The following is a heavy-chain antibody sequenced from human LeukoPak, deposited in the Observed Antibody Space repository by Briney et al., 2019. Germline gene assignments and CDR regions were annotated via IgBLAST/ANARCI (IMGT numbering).Heavy chain of an antibody. V-gene: IGHV3-30-3*01. D-gene: IGHD4-17*01. Sequence: GRSLRLSCEASGITVSSHAMHWVRQAPDKRLEWVAIISYDGSKKYYADSVKGRFTISRDNSQNTLYLQMNSLRTEDTAVYYCARAPALGLRYLFDLWGRGTLVTVSS. CDR2: ISYDGSKK. J-gene: IGHJ2*01. CDR3: ARAPALGLRYLFDL. CDR1: GITVSSHA.